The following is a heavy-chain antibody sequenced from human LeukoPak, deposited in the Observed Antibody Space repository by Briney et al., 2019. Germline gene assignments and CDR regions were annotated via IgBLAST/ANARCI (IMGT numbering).Heavy chain of an antibody. CDR3: ARVYSSGWYDY. J-gene: IGHJ5*01. CDR1: GYTFTGYY. V-gene: IGHV1-2*04. Sequence: ASVKVPCKASGYTFTGYYMHWVRQAPGQGLEWWGWINPNSGGTNYAQKFQGWVTMTRDTSISTAYMELSRLRSDDTAVYYCARVYSSGWYDYWXXXTLVTVSS. CDR2: INPNSGGT. D-gene: IGHD6-19*01.